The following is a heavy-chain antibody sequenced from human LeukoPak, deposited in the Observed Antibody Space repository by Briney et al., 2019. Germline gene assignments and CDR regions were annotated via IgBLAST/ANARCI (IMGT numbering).Heavy chain of an antibody. CDR3: ARIEAVTRGYNHAYYFDY. Sequence: SQTLSLTCTVSGGSISSGSYYWSWIRQPAGKGLEWIRRIYTSGSTNYNPSLKSRVTISVDTSKNQFSLKLRTATAADTAVYYCARIEAVTRGYNHAYYFDYWGQGTLVTVSS. J-gene: IGHJ4*02. CDR1: GGSISSGSYY. CDR2: IYTSGST. V-gene: IGHV4-61*02. D-gene: IGHD5-18*01.